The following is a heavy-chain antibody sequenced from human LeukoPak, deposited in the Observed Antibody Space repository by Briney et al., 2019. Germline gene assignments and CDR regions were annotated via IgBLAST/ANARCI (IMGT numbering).Heavy chain of an antibody. J-gene: IGHJ6*02. CDR3: AKEHYGDYVLPTMDV. CDR2: ISASGGST. Sequence: GGALRLSCAASGFTFSSYAMNWVRQAPGKGLEWVSAISASGGSTYYADSVKGRFTISRDNSKNTLYLQMNSLRAEDTAVYYCAKEHYGDYVLPTMDVWGQGTTVTVSS. CDR1: GFTFSSYA. V-gene: IGHV3-23*01. D-gene: IGHD4-17*01.